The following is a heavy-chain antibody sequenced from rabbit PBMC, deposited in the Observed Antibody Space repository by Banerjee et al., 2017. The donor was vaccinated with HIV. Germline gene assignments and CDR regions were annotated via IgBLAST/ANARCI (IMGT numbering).Heavy chain of an antibody. CDR2: IYAGSSGST. D-gene: IGHD8-1*01. Sequence: QSLEESGGDLVKPGASLTLTCTASGFSFSSSYYMCWVRQAPGKGLEWIACIYAGSSGSTYYASWAKGRFTISKTSSTTVTLQMTSLTAADTATYFCARKGYAGSSYYYFKLWGPGTLVT. CDR1: GFSFSSSYY. J-gene: IGHJ4*01. CDR3: ARKGYAGSSYYYFKL. V-gene: IGHV1S40*01.